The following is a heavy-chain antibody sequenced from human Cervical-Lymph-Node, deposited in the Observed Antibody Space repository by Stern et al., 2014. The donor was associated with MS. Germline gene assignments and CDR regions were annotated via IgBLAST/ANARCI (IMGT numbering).Heavy chain of an antibody. CDR3: ARPGDDTAKYGLDV. D-gene: IGHD5-18*01. CDR2: IHPGDSAT. Sequence: EVQLVQSGAEVKKPGESLKISCKGSGYSFATYWIGWVRQIPGKGLEWIGFIHPGDSATRYNPSFPGQATISPDKATSTHYLPPRSLKASDTAMYYCARPGDDTAKYGLDVWGQGTTVTVSS. CDR1: GYSFATYW. V-gene: IGHV5-51*03. J-gene: IGHJ6*02.